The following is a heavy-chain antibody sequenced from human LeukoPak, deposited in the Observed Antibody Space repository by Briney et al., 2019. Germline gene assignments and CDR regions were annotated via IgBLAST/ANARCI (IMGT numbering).Heavy chain of an antibody. J-gene: IGHJ4*02. CDR3: ARVSGYDWESFYDY. CDR1: GGSISSYY. D-gene: IGHD5-12*01. V-gene: IGHV4-59*08. Sequence: SETLSLTCTVSGGSISSYYWSWIRQPPGKGLEWIGYIFDSGSTSYNPSLKSRVTISLDTSKNQFSLKLSSVTAADTAVYYCARVSGYDWESFYDYWGQGTLVTVAS. CDR2: IFDSGST.